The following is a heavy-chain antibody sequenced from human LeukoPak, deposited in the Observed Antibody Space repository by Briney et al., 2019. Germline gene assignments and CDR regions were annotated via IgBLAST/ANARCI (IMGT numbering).Heavy chain of an antibody. Sequence: SETLSLTCTVSGGSISSSSYYWGWIRQPPGKGLEWIGSIYYSGSTYYNPSLKSRVTISVDTSKNQFSLKLSSVTAADTAVYYCARDGFERFLEWSPRGDYYYYYMDVWGKGTTVTVSS. CDR2: IYYSGST. CDR1: GGSISSSSYY. V-gene: IGHV4-39*02. D-gene: IGHD3-3*01. J-gene: IGHJ6*03. CDR3: ARDGFERFLEWSPRGDYYYYYMDV.